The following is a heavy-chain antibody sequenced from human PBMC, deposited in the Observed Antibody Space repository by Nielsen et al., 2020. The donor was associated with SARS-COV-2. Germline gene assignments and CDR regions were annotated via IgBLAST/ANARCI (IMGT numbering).Heavy chain of an antibody. D-gene: IGHD3-9*01. CDR3: ARIASGDWIYYFDS. Sequence: GESLKISCAVSGFTFSDYYMRWIRQAPGKGLEWISFISEISSSTNYADSVKGRFTISRDNAKNSLYLQMNSLRAEDTAIYYCARIASGDWIYYFDSWGQGTLVTVSS. J-gene: IGHJ4*02. CDR2: ISEISSST. CDR1: GFTFSDYY. V-gene: IGHV3-11*03.